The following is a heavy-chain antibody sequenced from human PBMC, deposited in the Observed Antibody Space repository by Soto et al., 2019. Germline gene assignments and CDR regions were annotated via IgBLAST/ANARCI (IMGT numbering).Heavy chain of an antibody. D-gene: IGHD4-17*01. CDR3: ARFLSGDPVPYGMDV. J-gene: IGHJ6*02. V-gene: IGHV4-31*03. CDR1: GGSISSGGYY. CDR2: IYYSGST. Sequence: QVQLQESGPGLVKPSQTLSLTCTVSGGSISSGGYYWSWIRQHPGKGLEWIGYIYYSGSTYYSPSLKSRVTISVDTSKNQFSLKLSSVTAADTAVYYCARFLSGDPVPYGMDVWGQGTTVTVSS.